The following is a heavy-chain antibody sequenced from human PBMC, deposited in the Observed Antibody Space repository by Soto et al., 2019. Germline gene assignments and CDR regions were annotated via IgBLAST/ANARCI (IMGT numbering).Heavy chain of an antibody. CDR1: GGTFRTAA. D-gene: IGHD2-8*01. V-gene: IGHV1-69*12. J-gene: IGHJ6*02. Sequence: QVQLEQSGAEVKKPGSSVKVSCKASGGTFRTAAISWVRQAPGQGLEWMGGIMPVFRTPDYAQKFQGRVTITADEATNTACMELRGLRSDDTAVYYCARDNDRPQLGGNYYYILDVWGQGTTITVSS. CDR2: IMPVFRTP. CDR3: ARDNDRPQLGGNYYYILDV.